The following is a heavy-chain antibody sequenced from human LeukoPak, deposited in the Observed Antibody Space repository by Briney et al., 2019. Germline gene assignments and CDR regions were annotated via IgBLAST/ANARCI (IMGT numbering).Heavy chain of an antibody. CDR3: AREGITIFAVVIDYYYYYMDV. CDR1: GYTFTSYG. V-gene: IGHV1-18*01. J-gene: IGHJ6*03. Sequence: GASVKVSCKASGYTFTSYGISWVRQAPGQGLEWMGWISAYNGNTNYAQKLQGRVTMTTDTSTSTAYMVLRSLRSDDTAVYYCAREGITIFAVVIDYYYYYMDVWGKGTTVTVSS. D-gene: IGHD3-3*01. CDR2: ISAYNGNT.